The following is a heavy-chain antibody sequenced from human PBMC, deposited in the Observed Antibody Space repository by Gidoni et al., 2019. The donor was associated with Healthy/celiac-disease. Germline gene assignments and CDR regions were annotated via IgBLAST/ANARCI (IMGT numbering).Heavy chain of an antibody. CDR1: GFTFSSYG. CDR2: IWYDGSNK. D-gene: IGHD6-19*01. CDR3: ARDYVRVAGTPDY. V-gene: IGHV3-33*01. J-gene: IGHJ4*02. Sequence: QVQLVESGGGVVQPGRSLRLSCAASGFTFSSYGMHWVRQAPGKGLEWVAVIWYDGSNKYYADSVKGRFTISRDNSKNTLYLQMNSLRAEDTAVYYCARDYVRVAGTPDYWGQGTLVTVSS.